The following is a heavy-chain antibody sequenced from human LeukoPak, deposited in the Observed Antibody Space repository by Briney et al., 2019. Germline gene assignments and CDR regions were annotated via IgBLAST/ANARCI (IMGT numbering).Heavy chain of an antibody. CDR3: ASYQPGLRGDAFDI. V-gene: IGHV4-59*01. D-gene: IGHD2-2*01. Sequence: PSETLSLTCTVSGGSISSYYWSWIRQPPGKGLEWIGYIYYSGSTNYNPSLKSRVTISVDTSKNQFSLKLSSVTAADTAVYYCASYQPGLRGDAFDIWGQGTMVTVSS. CDR2: IYYSGST. CDR1: GGSISSYY. J-gene: IGHJ3*02.